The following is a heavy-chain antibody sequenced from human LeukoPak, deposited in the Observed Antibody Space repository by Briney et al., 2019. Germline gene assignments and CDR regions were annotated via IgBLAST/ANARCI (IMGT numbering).Heavy chain of an antibody. D-gene: IGHD1-26*01. CDR2: ISPDDFDA. CDR1: GYSFTNYW. J-gene: IGHJ4*02. Sequence: GESLKISCKGSGYSFTNYWIGWVRQMPGKGLEWMGIISPDDFDARYSPSFQGQVTVSADKTISTAYLQWNSLKASDTAMYYCARQYGGSHFFDYWGQGTLVTVSS. CDR3: ARQYGGSHFFDY. V-gene: IGHV5-51*01.